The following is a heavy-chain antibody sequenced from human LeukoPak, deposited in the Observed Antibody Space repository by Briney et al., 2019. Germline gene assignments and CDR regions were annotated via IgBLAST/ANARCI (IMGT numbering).Heavy chain of an antibody. D-gene: IGHD3-10*01. Sequence: GGSLRLSCAASGFTFSSYSMNWVRQAPGKGLEWVSSISSSSSYIYYADSVKGRFTISRDNAKNSLYLQMNSLRAEDTAVYHCARAVRGVILFDYWGQGTLVTVSS. CDR3: ARAVRGVILFDY. V-gene: IGHV3-21*01. J-gene: IGHJ4*02. CDR2: ISSSSSYI. CDR1: GFTFSSYS.